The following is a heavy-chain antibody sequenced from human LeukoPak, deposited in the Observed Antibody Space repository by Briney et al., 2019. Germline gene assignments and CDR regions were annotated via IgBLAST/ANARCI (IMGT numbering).Heavy chain of an antibody. D-gene: IGHD3-16*01. Sequence: PSETLSLTCTVSGGSISSYYWSWIRHPPGQGLEWIGYIYYSGSTNYKTSLKSRVTISVDTSKNQFSLKLSFVTAADTAVYYCARGGGFDYWGQGTLVTVSS. CDR3: ARGGGFDY. CDR2: IYYSGST. V-gene: IGHV4-59*08. J-gene: IGHJ4*02. CDR1: GGSISSYY.